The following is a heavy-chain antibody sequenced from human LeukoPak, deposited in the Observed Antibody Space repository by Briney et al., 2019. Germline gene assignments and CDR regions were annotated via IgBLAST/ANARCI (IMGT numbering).Heavy chain of an antibody. CDR2: IYTSGGT. CDR3: ARSGSGYYYVWYFDL. CDR1: GGSISSGSYY. V-gene: IGHV4-61*02. J-gene: IGHJ2*01. Sequence: SQTLSLTCTVSGGSISSGSYYWSWIRQPAGKGLEWIGRIYTSGGTNYNPSLKSRVTISVDTSKTQFSLKLSSVPAAATAVYYCARSGSGYYYVWYFDLWGRGTLVTVSS. D-gene: IGHD3-22*01.